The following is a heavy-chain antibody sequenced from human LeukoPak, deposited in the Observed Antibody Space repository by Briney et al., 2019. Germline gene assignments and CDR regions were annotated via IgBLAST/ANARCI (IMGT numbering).Heavy chain of an antibody. CDR1: GFTSSSYW. Sequence: PGGSLRISCAASGFTSSSYWMSWVRQAPGKGLEWVAHIKQDGSEKYYVDSVKGRFTISRDNAKNSLYLQMNSLRAEDTAVYYCARDRGSSGWYEFDYWGQGTLVTVSS. J-gene: IGHJ4*02. V-gene: IGHV3-7*01. CDR2: IKQDGSEK. CDR3: ARDRGSSGWYEFDY. D-gene: IGHD6-19*01.